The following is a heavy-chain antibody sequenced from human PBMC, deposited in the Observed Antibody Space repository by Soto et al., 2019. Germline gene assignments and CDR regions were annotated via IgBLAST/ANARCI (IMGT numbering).Heavy chain of an antibody. Sequence: ASVKVSCKASGYTFTGYYMHWVRQAPGQGLEWMGWISPNSGSTKYAQKFQDRVIMTTDPSTSTAYMELKNLRSDDTAVYYCAKELRSPYYFDSWGQGTLVTVSS. D-gene: IGHD2-21*02. CDR3: AKELRSPYYFDS. CDR2: ISPNSGST. V-gene: IGHV1-2*02. J-gene: IGHJ4*02. CDR1: GYTFTGYY.